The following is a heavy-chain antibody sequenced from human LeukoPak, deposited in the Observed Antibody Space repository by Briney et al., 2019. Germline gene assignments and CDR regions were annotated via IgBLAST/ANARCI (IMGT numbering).Heavy chain of an antibody. CDR2: IYTSGST. CDR3: ARDKFPEWDYYDSSGYHDAFDI. V-gene: IGHV4-4*07. D-gene: IGHD3-22*01. J-gene: IGHJ3*02. Sequence: SETLSLTCTVSGGSISSYYWSWIRQPAGKGLEWIGRIYTSGSTNYNPSLKSRVTMSVDTSKNQFSLKLSSVPAADTAVYYCARDKFPEWDYYDSSGYHDAFDIWGQGTMVTVSS. CDR1: GGSISSYY.